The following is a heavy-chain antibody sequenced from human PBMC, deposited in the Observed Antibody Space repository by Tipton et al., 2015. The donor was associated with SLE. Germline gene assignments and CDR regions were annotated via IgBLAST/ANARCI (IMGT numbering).Heavy chain of an antibody. CDR3: ARDPKY. CDR1: GGSISSNTW. CDR2: IHHRGTT. J-gene: IGHJ4*02. V-gene: IGHV4-4*02. Sequence: TLSLTCTVSGGSISSNTWWNWVRQPPGMGLEWIGEIHHRGTTNYNPSLKSRVTISDDKSKSQFSLKLSSVTAADTAVYYCARDPKYWGQGTLVIVSS.